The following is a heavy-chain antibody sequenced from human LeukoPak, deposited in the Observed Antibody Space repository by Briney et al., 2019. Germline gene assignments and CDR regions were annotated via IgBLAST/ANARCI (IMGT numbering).Heavy chain of an antibody. CDR2: IYTSGST. D-gene: IGHD6-19*01. V-gene: IGHV4-61*02. J-gene: IGHJ4*02. CDR1: GGSISSGSYY. Sequence: SETLSLTCTVSGGSISSGSYYWSWIRQPAGKGLEWIGRIYTSGSTNYNPSLKSRATISVDTSKNQFSLKLSSVTAADTAVYYCARDQSIPGYSSGWTFDYWGQGTLVTVSS. CDR3: ARDQSIPGYSSGWTFDY.